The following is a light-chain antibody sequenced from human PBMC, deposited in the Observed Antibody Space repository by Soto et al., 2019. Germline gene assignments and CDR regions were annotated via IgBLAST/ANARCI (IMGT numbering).Light chain of an antibody. J-gene: IGKJ1*01. V-gene: IGKV3-20*01. CDR1: QSVSASY. CDR3: QQYGSSPST. CDR2: GAS. Sequence: EIVLTQSPGTLSLSPGERATLSCRASQSVSASYLAWYQQKPGRAPRLLIFGASSRATGIPDRFSGSGSGTDFTLTISRLEPEDFAVYYCQQYGSSPSTFVQGTNVEIK.